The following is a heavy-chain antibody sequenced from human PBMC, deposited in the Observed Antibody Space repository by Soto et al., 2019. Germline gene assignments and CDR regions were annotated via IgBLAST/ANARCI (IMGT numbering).Heavy chain of an antibody. CDR2: IYWDDSK. D-gene: IGHD1-26*01. CDR1: GFSLTTDRVG. Sequence: QITLKESGTTLVKPTQTLTLTCTFSGFSLTTDRVGVGWIRQPPGEALEWLAVIYWDDSKTYRPSLESRLTITKDTPKTQVALTMPNMDSLDTATYYCAHAYGGRSLYWGQGTLVTVSS. CDR3: AHAYGGRSLY. J-gene: IGHJ4*02. V-gene: IGHV2-5*02.